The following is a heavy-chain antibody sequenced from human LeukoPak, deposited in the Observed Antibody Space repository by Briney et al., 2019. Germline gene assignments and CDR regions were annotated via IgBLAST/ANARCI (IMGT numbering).Heavy chain of an antibody. CDR2: IYHSGST. CDR3: ARDMAVVAGRFDP. V-gene: IGHV4-30-2*05. J-gene: IGHJ5*02. CDR1: GGSIRSGGYS. Sequence: SQTLSLTCAVSGGSIRSGGYSWSWIRQPPGKGLEWIGYIYHSGSTHYNPSLKSRVTISVDTSKNQFSLKLSSVTAADTAVYYCARDMAVVAGRFDPWGQGTLVTVSS. D-gene: IGHD2-15*01.